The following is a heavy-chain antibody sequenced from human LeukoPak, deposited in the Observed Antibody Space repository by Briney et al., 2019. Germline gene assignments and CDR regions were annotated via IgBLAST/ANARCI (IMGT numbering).Heavy chain of an antibody. CDR1: GFTVNSNC. V-gene: IGHV3-53*01. CDR2: LYSDGRT. Sequence: AGGSLRLSCAASGFTVNSNCMNWVRQAPGKGLEWVSVLYSDGRTYYADSVKGRFTISRDTSKNTLYLQVNSLRAEDTAVYYCARGGGYYPIDYWGRGTLVTVSS. D-gene: IGHD2-15*01. J-gene: IGHJ4*02. CDR3: ARGGGYYPIDY.